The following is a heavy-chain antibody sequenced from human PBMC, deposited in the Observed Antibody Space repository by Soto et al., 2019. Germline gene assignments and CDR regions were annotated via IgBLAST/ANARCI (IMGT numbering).Heavy chain of an antibody. CDR3: AKDVGVGELWVHWFDL. CDR2: ISFDGTNK. CDR1: GFTFSSYG. V-gene: IGHV3-30*18. Sequence: VQLVESGGGLIQPGESLRLSCAASGFTFSSYGMHWVRQAPGKGLEWVAVISFDGTNKYSADSVRGRFTISRDNSKNTLYLQMNSLRDEDTAVYYCAKDVGVGELWVHWFDLWGQGTLVTVSS. D-gene: IGHD3-10*01. J-gene: IGHJ5*02.